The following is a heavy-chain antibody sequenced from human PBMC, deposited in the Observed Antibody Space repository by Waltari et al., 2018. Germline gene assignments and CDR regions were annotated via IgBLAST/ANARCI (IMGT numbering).Heavy chain of an antibody. V-gene: IGHV3-7*01. Sequence: EVQVVESGGGLVQPGGSLRLSCAASGFTFSSSWMTWVRQDPGKVLEWVANIKTEGSETSYVDSVKGRFTISRDNTKNSLYLQMSSLRAEDTAVYYCAIGGVETSWYWRYWGQGTLVTVSS. CDR1: GFTFSSSW. J-gene: IGHJ4*02. D-gene: IGHD6-13*01. CDR3: AIGGVETSWYWRY. CDR2: IKTEGSET.